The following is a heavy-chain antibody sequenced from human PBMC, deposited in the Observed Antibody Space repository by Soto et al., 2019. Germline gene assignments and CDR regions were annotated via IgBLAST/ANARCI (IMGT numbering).Heavy chain of an antibody. J-gene: IGHJ6*02. D-gene: IGHD3-10*01. V-gene: IGHV3-23*01. Sequence: PGGSLRLSCAASGFTFNIYAMSWVRQAPGKGLEWVSAISGSGGGTYYADSVEGRFTISRDNSNNTLYLQMNSLRAEDTAVYYCAFGEESRYYYYGMDVWGQGTTVTVSS. CDR2: ISGSGGGT. CDR3: AFGEESRYYYYGMDV. CDR1: GFTFNIYA.